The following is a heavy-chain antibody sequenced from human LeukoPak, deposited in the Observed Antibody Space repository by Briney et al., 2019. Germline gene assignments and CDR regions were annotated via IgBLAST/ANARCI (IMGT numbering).Heavy chain of an antibody. CDR1: GYTFTSYG. D-gene: IGHD3-22*01. CDR3: ARGDDSSGYYYYYYMDV. Sequence: ASVKVSCKASGYTFTSYGISWVRQAPGRGLEWMGWISAYNGNTNHAQKLQGRVTMTTDTSTSTAYMELRSLRSDDTAVYYCARGDDSSGYYYYYYMDVWGKGTTVTVSS. V-gene: IGHV1-18*01. CDR2: ISAYNGNT. J-gene: IGHJ6*03.